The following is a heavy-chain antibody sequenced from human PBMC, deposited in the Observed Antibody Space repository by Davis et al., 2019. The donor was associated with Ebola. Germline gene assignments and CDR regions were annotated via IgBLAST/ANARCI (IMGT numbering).Heavy chain of an antibody. D-gene: IGHD6-13*01. CDR3: AREPGIAAAGNPNWFDP. J-gene: IGHJ5*02. V-gene: IGHV4-4*07. CDR2: IYTSGST. Sequence: SETLSLTCTVSGGSISSYYWSWIRQPAGKGLEWIGRIYTSGSTNYNPSLKSRVTMSVDTSKNQFSLKLSSVTAADTAVYYCAREPGIAAAGNPNWFDPWGQGTLVTVSS. CDR1: GGSISSYY.